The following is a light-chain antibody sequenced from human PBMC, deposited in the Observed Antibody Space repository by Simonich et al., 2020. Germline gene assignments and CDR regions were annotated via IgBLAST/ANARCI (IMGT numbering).Light chain of an antibody. CDR1: QSISSW. J-gene: IGKJ1*01. CDR3: QQYNSYPWT. Sequence: QSISSWLAWYQQKPGKAPKLLIYKASSLESGVPSRFSGSGSGTEFTLTISSLQPDDFATYYCQQYNSYPWTFGQGTKVEIK. V-gene: IGKV1-5*03. CDR2: KAS.